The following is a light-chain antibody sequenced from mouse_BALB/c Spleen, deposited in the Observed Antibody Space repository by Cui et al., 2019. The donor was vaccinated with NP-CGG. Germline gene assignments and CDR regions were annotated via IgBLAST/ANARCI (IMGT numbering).Light chain of an antibody. Sequence: QAVVTQESALTTSPGETVTLTCRSSTGAVTTNNYANWVQEKPDQLFTGLIGGTNNRAPGVPARFSGSLIGDKAALTISGARTEDEAIYFCALWYSNHWVFGGGTKLTVL. J-gene: IGLJ1*01. V-gene: IGLV1*01. CDR1: TGAVTTNNY. CDR2: GTN. CDR3: ALWYSNHWV.